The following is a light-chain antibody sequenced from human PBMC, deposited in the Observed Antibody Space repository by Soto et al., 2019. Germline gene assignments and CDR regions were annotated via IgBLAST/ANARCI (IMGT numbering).Light chain of an antibody. CDR3: QQANSFPLT. V-gene: IGKV1D-12*01. CDR1: QGINSW. J-gene: IGKJ4*01. CDR2: ASS. Sequence: DIQMTQSPSSVSASVGDRVTITCRASQGINSWLAWYQQKPGKAPNLLIYASSSLQSGVPSRFSGSGSGTDFTLTISSLQPEDFATYYCQQANSFPLTVGGGTKVEIK.